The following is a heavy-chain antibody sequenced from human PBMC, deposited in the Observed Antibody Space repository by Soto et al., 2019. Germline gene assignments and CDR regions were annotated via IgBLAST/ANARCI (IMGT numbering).Heavy chain of an antibody. CDR1: GYTFTSYA. CDR2: INAGNGNT. Sequence: ASVKVSCKASGYTFTSYAMHWVRQAPGQRLEWMGWINAGNGNTKYSQKFQGRVTTTRDTSASTAYMELSSLRSEDTAVYYCASGYCSGGSCPLGYWGQGTLVTVSS. CDR3: ASGYCSGGSCPLGY. J-gene: IGHJ4*02. V-gene: IGHV1-3*01. D-gene: IGHD2-15*01.